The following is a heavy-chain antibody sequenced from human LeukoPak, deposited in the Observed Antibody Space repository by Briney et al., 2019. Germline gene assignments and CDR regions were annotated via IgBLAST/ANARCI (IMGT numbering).Heavy chain of an antibody. J-gene: IGHJ3*02. D-gene: IGHD6-19*01. Sequence: RSGGSLRLSCAASGFTFSSYEMNWVRQAPGKGLEWVSYISSSGSTIYYADSVKGRFTISRDNAKNSLYLQMNSLRAEDTAVYYCARGEWLAAADGSSGWPPAKAFDIWGQGTMVTVSS. CDR1: GFTFSSYE. CDR3: ARGEWLAAADGSSGWPPAKAFDI. V-gene: IGHV3-48*03. CDR2: ISSSGSTI.